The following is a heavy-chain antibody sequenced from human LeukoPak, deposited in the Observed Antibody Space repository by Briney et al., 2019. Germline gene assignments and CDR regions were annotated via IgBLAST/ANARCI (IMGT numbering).Heavy chain of an antibody. Sequence: GASVKVSCKVSGYTFTKYGIIWVRQAPGQGLERMGWVSTYNDNTNYAQNLQGRVTMTKDTSTSTAYMELRSLRSDDTAVYYCAREFDYYDDSGYSEDLWGQGTLVTVSS. CDR3: AREFDYYDDSGYSEDL. D-gene: IGHD3-22*01. J-gene: IGHJ5*02. V-gene: IGHV1-18*01. CDR1: GYTFTKYG. CDR2: VSTYNDNT.